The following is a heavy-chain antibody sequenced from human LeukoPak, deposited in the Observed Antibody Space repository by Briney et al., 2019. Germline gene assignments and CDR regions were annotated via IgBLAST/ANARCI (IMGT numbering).Heavy chain of an antibody. CDR3: ARSDGYGYNWFDP. Sequence: ASVKVSCKASGGTLSSYTISWVRQAPGQGLEWMGRIIPILDIANYAQKFQGRVTITADKSTSTAYMELSSLRSEDTAMYYCARSDGYGYNWFDPWGQGTLVTVSS. J-gene: IGHJ5*02. D-gene: IGHD5-18*01. V-gene: IGHV1-69*02. CDR1: GGTLSSYT. CDR2: IIPILDIA.